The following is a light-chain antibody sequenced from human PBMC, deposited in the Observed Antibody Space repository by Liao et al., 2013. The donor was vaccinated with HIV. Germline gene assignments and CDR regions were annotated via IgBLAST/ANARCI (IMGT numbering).Light chain of an antibody. V-gene: IGLV3-1*01. CDR2: QDN. J-gene: IGLJ2*01. Sequence: SYELTQPPSVSVSPGQTASITCSGDKLGDKYAYWYQQKPGQSPVLVIFQDNKRPSGIPERFSGSNSGNTATLTISGTQAIDEGDYYCQAWDSSTVVFGGGTKLTVL. CDR3: QAWDSSTVV. CDR1: KLGDKY.